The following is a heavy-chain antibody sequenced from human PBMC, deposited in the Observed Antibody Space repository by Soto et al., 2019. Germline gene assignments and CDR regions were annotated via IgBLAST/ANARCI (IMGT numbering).Heavy chain of an antibody. J-gene: IGHJ4*02. D-gene: IGHD5-12*01. CDR3: AKEVVATIDY. CDR2: ISYDGSNK. CDR1: GFTFSSYG. V-gene: IGHV3-30*18. Sequence: QVQLVESGGGVVQPGRSLRLSCAASGFTFSSYGMHWVRQAPGKGLEWVAVISYDGSNKYYADSVKDRFTISRDNSKNTLYLQMNSLRAEDTAVYYCAKEVVATIDYWGQGTLVTVSS.